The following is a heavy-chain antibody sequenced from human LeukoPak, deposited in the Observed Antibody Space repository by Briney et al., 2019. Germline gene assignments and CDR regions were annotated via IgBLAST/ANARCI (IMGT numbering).Heavy chain of an antibody. V-gene: IGHV4-4*02. CDR3: ARERVAAAGNWFDP. D-gene: IGHD6-13*01. CDR1: GGSISSSNW. J-gene: IGHJ5*02. CDR2: IYHSGST. Sequence: SGTLSLTYAVSGGSISSSNWWSWVRQPPGKGLEWIGEIYHSGSTNYNPSLKSRVTISVDKSKNQFSLKLSSVTAADTAVYYCARERVAAAGNWFDPWGQGTLVTVSS.